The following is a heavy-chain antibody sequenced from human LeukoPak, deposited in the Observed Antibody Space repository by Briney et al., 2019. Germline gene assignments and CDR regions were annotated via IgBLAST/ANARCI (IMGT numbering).Heavy chain of an antibody. V-gene: IGHV3-23*01. CDR3: AKDSSRVRGVITDFDY. J-gene: IGHJ4*02. CDR2: ISGSGGST. D-gene: IGHD3-10*01. CDR1: GFTFSSYA. Sequence: PGGSLRLSCAASGFTFSSYAMSWVRQAPGKGLEWVSAISGSGGSTYYADSVKGRFTISRDNSKNTLYLQMNSLRAEDTAVYYCAKDSSRVRGVITDFDYWGQGTLVTVSS.